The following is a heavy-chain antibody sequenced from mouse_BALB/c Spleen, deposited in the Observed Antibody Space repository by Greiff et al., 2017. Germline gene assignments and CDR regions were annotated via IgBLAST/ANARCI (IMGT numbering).Heavy chain of an antibody. CDR2: IWSGGST. V-gene: IGHV2-4-1*01. Sequence: VQLQQSGPGLVQPSQSLSITCTVSGFSLTSYGVHWVRQSPGQGLEWLGVIWSGGSTDYNAAFISRLSISKDNSKSQVFFKMNSLQADDTAIDYCARITTVPYWYFDVWGAGTTVTVSS. J-gene: IGHJ1*01. CDR3: ARITTVPYWYFDV. D-gene: IGHD1-1*01. CDR1: GFSLTSYG.